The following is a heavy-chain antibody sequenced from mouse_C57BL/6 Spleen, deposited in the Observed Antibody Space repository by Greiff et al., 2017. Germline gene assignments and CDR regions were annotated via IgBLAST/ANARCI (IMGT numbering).Heavy chain of an antibody. Sequence: VQLQQPGAELVKPGASVKLSCKASGYTFTSYWMHWVKQRPGQGLEWIGMIHPNRGSTNYNEKFKSKATLTVDKSSSTAYMQLSSLTSEDSAVYYCARSFTTVVAPWAMDYWGQGTSVTVSS. CDR3: ARSFTTVVAPWAMDY. D-gene: IGHD1-1*01. J-gene: IGHJ4*01. CDR2: IHPNRGST. CDR1: GYTFTSYW. V-gene: IGHV1-64*01.